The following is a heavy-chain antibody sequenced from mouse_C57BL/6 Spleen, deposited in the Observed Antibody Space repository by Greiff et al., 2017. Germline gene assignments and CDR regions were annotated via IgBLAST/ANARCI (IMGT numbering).Heavy chain of an antibody. CDR2: INPNYGTT. Sequence: VQLQQSGPELVKPGASVKISCKASGYPFTDYNMNWLKHSNGKSLEWIGVINPNYGTTSYNQKFKGKATLTVDQSPSTAYMQLNSLTSEDSAVYDCARSEDYWYVEVWGTGTTVTVSS. V-gene: IGHV1-39*01. CDR3: ARSEDYWYVEV. CDR1: GYPFTDYN. J-gene: IGHJ1*03.